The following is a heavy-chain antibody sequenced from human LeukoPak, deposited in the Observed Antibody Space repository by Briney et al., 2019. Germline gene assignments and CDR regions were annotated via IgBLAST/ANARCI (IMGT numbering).Heavy chain of an antibody. J-gene: IGHJ3*02. V-gene: IGHV3-23*01. CDR1: GFTFSSYA. D-gene: IGHD4-17*01. CDR3: AKDPNGDYVGAFDT. CDR2: ISGSGGST. Sequence: PGGSLRLSCAASGFTFSSYAMSWVRQAPGKGLERVSAISGSGGSTYYADSVKGRFTISRDNSKNTVYLEMSSLRAEDAAVYYCAKDPNGDYVGAFDTWGQGTMVIVSS.